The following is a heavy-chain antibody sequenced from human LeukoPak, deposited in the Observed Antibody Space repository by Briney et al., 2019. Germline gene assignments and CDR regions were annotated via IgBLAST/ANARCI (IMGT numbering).Heavy chain of an antibody. D-gene: IGHD2-15*01. CDR3: ARDLGRRCSGGRCYYYYNYMDV. CDR2: INPNSGGT. CDR1: GYTFTGYY. Sequence: ASVKVSYKASGYTFTGYYMHWVRQAPGQGLEWMGWINPNSGGTNYAQKFQGRVTMTRDTSISTAYMELSRLRSDDTAVYYCARDLGRRCSGGRCYYYYNYMDVWGKGTTVTISS. V-gene: IGHV1-2*02. J-gene: IGHJ6*03.